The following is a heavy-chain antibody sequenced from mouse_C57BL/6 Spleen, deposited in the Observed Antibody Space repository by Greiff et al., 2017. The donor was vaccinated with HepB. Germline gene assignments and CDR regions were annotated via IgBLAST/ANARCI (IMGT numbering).Heavy chain of an antibody. CDR1: GYTFTSYW. CDR3: ARKVDYYGIYAMDY. V-gene: IGHV1-59*01. Sequence: QVQLQQPGAELVRPGTSVKLSCKASGYTFTSYWMHWVKQRPGQGLEWIGVIDPSDSYTNYNQKFKGKATLTVDTSSSTAYMQLSSLTSEDSAVYYCARKVDYYGIYAMDYWGQGTSVTVSS. D-gene: IGHD1-1*01. J-gene: IGHJ4*01. CDR2: IDPSDSYT.